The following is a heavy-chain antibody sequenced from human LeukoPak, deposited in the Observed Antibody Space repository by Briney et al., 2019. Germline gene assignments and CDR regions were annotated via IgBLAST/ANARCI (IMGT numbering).Heavy chain of an antibody. CDR2: IHYSGST. J-gene: IGHJ4*02. CDR1: GGSIKTYY. CDR3: VRDQSEFDS. V-gene: IGHV4-59*01. Sequence: KSSETLSLTCSVSGGSIKTYYWTWIRQPPGKGLEWIGYIHYSGSTDSNPSLMGRVTISLYTSKSQFSLELRSVTAADTAVYYCVRDQSEFDSWGQGTVVTVSS.